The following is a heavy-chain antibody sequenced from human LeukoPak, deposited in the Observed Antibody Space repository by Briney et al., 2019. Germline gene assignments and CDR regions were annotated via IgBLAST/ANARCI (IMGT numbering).Heavy chain of an antibody. Sequence: GASVKVSCKAFGYTFTSNYMHWVRQAPGQGPEWMGVISPSGGSTTYAQKFQGRVTITADKSTSTAYMELSSLRSEDTAVYYCASITMVRGVTEAWGQGTLVTVSS. CDR1: GYTFTSNY. CDR3: ASITMVRGVTEA. J-gene: IGHJ4*02. V-gene: IGHV1-46*01. CDR2: ISPSGGST. D-gene: IGHD3-10*01.